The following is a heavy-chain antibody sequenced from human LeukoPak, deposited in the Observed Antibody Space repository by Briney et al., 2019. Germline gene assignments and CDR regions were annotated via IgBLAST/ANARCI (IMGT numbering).Heavy chain of an antibody. CDR2: IYYSGST. Sequence: SETLSLTCTVSGGSISSYYWSWIRQPPGKGLEWIGYIYYSGSTNYNPSLKSRVTISVDTSKNQFSLKLSSVTAADTAVYYCAREELSGYFDYWGQGTLVTVSS. D-gene: IGHD1-26*01. CDR3: AREELSGYFDY. CDR1: GGSISSYY. V-gene: IGHV4-59*01. J-gene: IGHJ4*02.